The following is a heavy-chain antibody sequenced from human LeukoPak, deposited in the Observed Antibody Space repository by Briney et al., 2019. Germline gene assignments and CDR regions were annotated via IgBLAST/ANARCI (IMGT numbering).Heavy chain of an antibody. J-gene: IGHJ4*02. V-gene: IGHV3-48*03. D-gene: IGHD6-19*01. CDR3: ARALSTAGWYGEKYCFDY. CDR2: ISSSGSTI. CDR1: GFTFSSYE. Sequence: PGGSLRLSCAASGFTFSSYEMNWVRQAPGKGLEWVSYISSSGSTIYYADSVKGRFTISRDNAKNSLYLQMNSLRAEDTAVYYCARALSTAGWYGEKYCFDYWGQGTLVTVSS.